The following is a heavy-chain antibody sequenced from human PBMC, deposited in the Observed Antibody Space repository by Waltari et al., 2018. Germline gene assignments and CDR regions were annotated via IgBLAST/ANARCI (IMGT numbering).Heavy chain of an antibody. D-gene: IGHD3-10*01. CDR2: INHSGNT. CDR3: ARGIKRFGEFDY. Sequence: QVQLQQWGAGLLKPSETLSLTCAVYGGSFSGYYWSWIRQPPGKGLEWIGEINHSGNTNYNPSLKSRVTISVDTSKNQFSLKLSSVTAADTAVYYCARGIKRFGEFDYWGQGTLVTVSS. CDR1: GGSFSGYY. V-gene: IGHV4-34*01. J-gene: IGHJ4*02.